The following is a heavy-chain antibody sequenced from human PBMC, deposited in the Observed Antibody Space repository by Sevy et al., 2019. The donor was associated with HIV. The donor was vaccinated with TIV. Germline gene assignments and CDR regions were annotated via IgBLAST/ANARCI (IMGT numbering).Heavy chain of an antibody. CDR1: GGSISSSSYY. Sequence: SETLSLTCTVSGGSISSSSYYWGWIRQPPGKGLEWIGSIYYSGSTYYNPSLKSRVTISVDTSKNQFSLKLSSVTAAETAVYYCARLQLYGDFLDYWGQGTLVTVSS. V-gene: IGHV4-39*01. J-gene: IGHJ4*02. CDR3: ARLQLYGDFLDY. CDR2: IYYSGST. D-gene: IGHD4-17*01.